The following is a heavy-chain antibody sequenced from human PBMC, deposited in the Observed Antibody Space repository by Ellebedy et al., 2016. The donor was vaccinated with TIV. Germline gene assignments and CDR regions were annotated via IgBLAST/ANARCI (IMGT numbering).Heavy chain of an antibody. CDR2: INPNNGGT. CDR1: GGTFSSYA. J-gene: IGHJ4*02. V-gene: IGHV1-2*02. CDR3: ARGDTWG. D-gene: IGHD3-16*01. Sequence: AASVKVSCKASGGTFSSYAISWVRQAPGQGLEWMGWINPNNGGTNYAQKFQGRVTMTRDTSISTVYMELSSLRSDDTAVYYCARGDTWGWGQGALVTVSS.